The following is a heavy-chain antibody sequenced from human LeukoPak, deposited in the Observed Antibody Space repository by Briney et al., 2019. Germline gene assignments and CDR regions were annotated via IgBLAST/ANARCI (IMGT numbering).Heavy chain of an antibody. J-gene: IGHJ6*03. D-gene: IGHD3-16*01. CDR3: ARRGSRYYEYIDV. CDR1: GFIFSDYW. CDR2: INQDGSEK. Sequence: GSLRLSCAASGFIFSDYWMTWVRQAPGKGLEWVANINQDGSEKNYVDSAKGRFTISRDNAKNSLYLQMSSLRVEDTAVYYCARRGSRYYEYIDVWGKGTTVIISS. V-gene: IGHV3-7*01.